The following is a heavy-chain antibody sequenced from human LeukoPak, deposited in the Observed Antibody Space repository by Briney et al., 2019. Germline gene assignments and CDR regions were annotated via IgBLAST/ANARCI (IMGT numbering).Heavy chain of an antibody. D-gene: IGHD2-8*01. CDR2: IWYDGSNK. Sequence: PGGSLRLSCKASGFTFRNYGMDWVRQAPGKGLEWVAIIWYDGSNKYSADSVKGRFTISRDNSKNTLYLQMNSLRAEDTAVYYCARVRYCTNGVCYTRYYFDYWGQGTLVTVSS. V-gene: IGHV3-33*01. J-gene: IGHJ4*02. CDR3: ARVRYCTNGVCYTRYYFDY. CDR1: GFTFRNYG.